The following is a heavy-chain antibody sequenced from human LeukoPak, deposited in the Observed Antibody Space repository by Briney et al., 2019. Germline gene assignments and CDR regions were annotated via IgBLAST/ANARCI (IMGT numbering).Heavy chain of an antibody. CDR3: ARYLRTRTTVTTWATYYYYYMDV. V-gene: IGHV1-18*01. J-gene: IGHJ6*03. CDR1: GYTFTSYG. Sequence: GASVKVSCKASGYTFTSYGISWVRQAPGQGLEWMGWISAYNGNTNYAQKLQGRVTMTTDTSTSTAYMELRSLRSDDTAVYYCARYLRTRTTVTTWATYYYYYMDVWGKGTTVTVSS. CDR2: ISAYNGNT. D-gene: IGHD4-17*01.